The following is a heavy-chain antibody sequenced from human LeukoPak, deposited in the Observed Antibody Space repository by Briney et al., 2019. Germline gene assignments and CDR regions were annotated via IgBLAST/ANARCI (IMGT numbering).Heavy chain of an antibody. CDR2: IYYSGST. Sequence: PSETLSLTCTVSGGSISSSSSYWGWIRQPPGKGLEWIGYIYYSGSTNYNPSLKSRVTISVDTSKNQFSLKLSSVTAADTAVYYCARRWNSGSVWYFDLWGRGTLVTVSS. CDR3: ARRWNSGSVWYFDL. CDR1: GGSISSSSSY. J-gene: IGHJ2*01. V-gene: IGHV4-61*05. D-gene: IGHD1-26*01.